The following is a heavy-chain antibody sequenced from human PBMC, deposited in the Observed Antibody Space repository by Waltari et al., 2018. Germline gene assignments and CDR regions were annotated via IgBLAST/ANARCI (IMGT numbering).Heavy chain of an antibody. Sequence: QVQLQESGPGLVKPSETLSLTCTVSGGSIGSHYWSWIRHPPGKGLEWIGYIYYSGSTNYNPSLKSRVTISVDTSKNQFSLKLSSVTAADTAVYYCARVDTSGFYYFDYWGQGTLVTVSS. D-gene: IGHD3-16*01. CDR1: GGSIGSHY. CDR2: IYYSGST. J-gene: IGHJ4*02. CDR3: ARVDTSGFYYFDY. V-gene: IGHV4-59*11.